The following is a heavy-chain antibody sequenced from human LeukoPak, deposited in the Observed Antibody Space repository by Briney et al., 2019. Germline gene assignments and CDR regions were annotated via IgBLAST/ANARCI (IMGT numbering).Heavy chain of an antibody. CDR2: ISPTGSAI. Sequence: GGSLRLSCAASGFNFSSFEMNWVRQAPGKGLEWVSYISPTGSAIYYADSVKGRFTISKDNARNSLYLQMNSLRAEDTAVYYCARGTSGSSFGYWGQGTLVTVSS. J-gene: IGHJ4*02. CDR1: GFNFSSFE. D-gene: IGHD6-6*01. CDR3: ARGTSGSSFGY. V-gene: IGHV3-48*03.